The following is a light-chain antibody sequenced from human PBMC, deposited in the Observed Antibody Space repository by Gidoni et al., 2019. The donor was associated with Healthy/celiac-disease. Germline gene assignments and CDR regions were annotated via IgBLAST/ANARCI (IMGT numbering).Light chain of an antibody. Sequence: IQLTQSPSFLSASVGDRVTITCRASQGISSYLAWYQQKPGKAPKLLIYAASTLQSGVPSRFSGSGSGTEFTLTISSLQPEDFATYYCQQSNSYSITFGQGTRLEIK. V-gene: IGKV1-9*01. CDR2: AAS. J-gene: IGKJ5*01. CDR3: QQSNSYSIT. CDR1: QGISSY.